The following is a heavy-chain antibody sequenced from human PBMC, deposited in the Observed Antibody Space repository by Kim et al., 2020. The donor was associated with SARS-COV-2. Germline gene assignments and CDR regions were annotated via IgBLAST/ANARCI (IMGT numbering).Heavy chain of an antibody. Sequence: NKKYSQKFQGRGTITRDTSASTAYMELSSLRSEDTAVYYCARDISYGSGSPGGWFDPWGQGTLVTVSS. CDR3: ARDISYGSGSPGGWFDP. J-gene: IGHJ5*02. CDR2: NK. V-gene: IGHV1-3*01. D-gene: IGHD3-10*01.